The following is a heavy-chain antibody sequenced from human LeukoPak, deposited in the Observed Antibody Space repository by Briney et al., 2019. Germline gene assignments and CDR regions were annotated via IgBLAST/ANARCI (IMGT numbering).Heavy chain of an antibody. J-gene: IGHJ4*02. CDR2: ISNDGSNR. D-gene: IGHD3-22*01. Sequence: GGSLRLSCAASGFTFTTYAMHWVRQAPGKGLEWVAFISNDGSNRYYADSVKGRFTISRDDSKNTLYLQMNSLRAEDTAVYYCARDADYYDSSRYYFDYWGQGTLVTVSS. CDR1: GFTFTTYA. V-gene: IGHV3-30-3*01. CDR3: ARDADYYDSSRYYFDY.